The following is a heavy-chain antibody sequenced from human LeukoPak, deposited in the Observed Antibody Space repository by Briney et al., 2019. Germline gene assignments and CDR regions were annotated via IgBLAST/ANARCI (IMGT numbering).Heavy chain of an antibody. CDR1: GFTFVNYW. J-gene: IGHJ4*02. CDR3: ARIGYSSSSFGY. CDR2: INQDGSVK. Sequence: GGSLRLSCAASGFTFVNYWMTWVRQAPGKGLEWVANINQDGSVKYYVDSVKGRFTISRDNAKNSVHLQVDSPRVEDTAVYICARIGYSSSSFGYWGQGTLVTVSS. V-gene: IGHV3-7*01. D-gene: IGHD6-6*01.